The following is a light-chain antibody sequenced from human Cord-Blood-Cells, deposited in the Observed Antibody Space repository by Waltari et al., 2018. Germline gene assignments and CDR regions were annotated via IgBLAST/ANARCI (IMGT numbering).Light chain of an antibody. CDR1: SSDVGGYHY. J-gene: IGLJ1*01. V-gene: IGLV2-14*03. Sequence: QSALTQPASVSGSPGQSITISCTGTSSDVGGYHYVSWYHQHPGKAPKLMIYDVSNRPSVVSNRFSGSKSGNTASLTISGLQAEDEADYYCSSYTSSSTYVFGTGTKVTVL. CDR3: SSYTSSSTYV. CDR2: DVS.